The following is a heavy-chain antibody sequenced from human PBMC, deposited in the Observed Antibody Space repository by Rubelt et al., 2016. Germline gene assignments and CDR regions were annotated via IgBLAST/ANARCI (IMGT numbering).Heavy chain of an antibody. D-gene: IGHD2-21*02. Sequence: GGGVVQPGRSLRLSCAASGFTFSSYAMHWVRQAPGKGLEWVAVISYDGSNKYYADSVKGRFTISRDNSKNTLYLQMNSLRAEDTAVYYCARDGAFVVVTAILWWSNGMDVWGQGTTVTVSS. J-gene: IGHJ6*02. CDR2: ISYDGSNK. CDR1: GFTFSSYA. V-gene: IGHV3-30*04. CDR3: ARDGAFVVVTAILWWSNGMDV.